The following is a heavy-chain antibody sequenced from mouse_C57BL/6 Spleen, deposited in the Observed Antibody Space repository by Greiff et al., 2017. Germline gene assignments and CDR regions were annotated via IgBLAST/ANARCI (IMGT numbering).Heavy chain of an antibody. CDR3: ARGSYYFDY. CDR1: GYTFTSYW. J-gene: IGHJ2*01. V-gene: IGHV1-69*01. Sequence: QVQLQQPGAELVMPGASVKLSCKASGYTFTSYWMHWVKQRPGQGLEWIGEIDPSDSYTKYTQKFKGKSTLTVDKSSSTAYMQLSSLTSEDSAVYYCARGSYYFDYWGQGTTLTVSS. CDR2: IDPSDSYT.